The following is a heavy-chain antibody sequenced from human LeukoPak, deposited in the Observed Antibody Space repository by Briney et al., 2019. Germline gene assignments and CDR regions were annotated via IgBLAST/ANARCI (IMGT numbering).Heavy chain of an antibody. CDR3: ARSHVVVTAIPSWYFDL. J-gene: IGHJ2*01. CDR1: GYTFTDYY. D-gene: IGHD2-21*02. V-gene: IGHV1-69-2*01. Sequence: ASVKVSCKVSGYTFTDYYMHWVQQAPGKGLEWMGLVDPEDGETIYAEKFQGRVTITADTSTDTAYMELSSLRSEDTAVYYCARSHVVVTAIPSWYFDLWGRGTLVTVSS. CDR2: VDPEDGET.